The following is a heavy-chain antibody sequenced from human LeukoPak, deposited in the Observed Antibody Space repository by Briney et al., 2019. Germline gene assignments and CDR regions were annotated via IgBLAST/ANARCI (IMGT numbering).Heavy chain of an antibody. V-gene: IGHV5-51*01. CDR3: ARALYGSGDQSDN. CDR1: GYSFTSYW. CDR2: IYPGGSDT. D-gene: IGHD3-10*01. Sequence: GESLKISCKGSGYSFTSYWIAWGRQMPGKGLEWMGIIYPGGSDTRYSPSFQGQVTISADKSINTAYLQWSSLKASDTAMYYCARALYGSGDQSDNWGQGTLVTVSS. J-gene: IGHJ4*02.